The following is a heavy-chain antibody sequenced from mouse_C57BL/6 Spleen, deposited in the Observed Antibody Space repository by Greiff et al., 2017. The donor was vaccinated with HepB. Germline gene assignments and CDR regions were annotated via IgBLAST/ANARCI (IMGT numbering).Heavy chain of an antibody. CDR2: IDPSDSYT. J-gene: IGHJ3*01. Sequence: QVQLQQPGAELVKPGASVKLSCKASGYTFTSYWMQWVKQRPGQGLEWIGEIDPSDSYTNYNQKFKGKATLTVDTSSSTTYMQLSSLTSEDSAVYYCARNTDCGSSPWFAYWGQGTLVTVSA. D-gene: IGHD1-1*01. V-gene: IGHV1-50*01. CDR3: ARNTDCGSSPWFAY. CDR1: GYTFTSYW.